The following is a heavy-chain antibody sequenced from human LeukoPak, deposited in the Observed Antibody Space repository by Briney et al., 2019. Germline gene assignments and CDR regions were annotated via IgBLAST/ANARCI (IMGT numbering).Heavy chain of an antibody. CDR3: ARVTRGGITGTTSWFDP. D-gene: IGHD1-7*01. CDR1: GYTFTGYY. V-gene: IGHV1-2*02. CDR2: INPNSGGT. Sequence: ASVKVSCKASGYTFTGYYMHWVRQAPGQGLEWMGWINPNSGGTNYAQKFQGRVTMTRDTSISTAYMELSRLRSDDTAVYYCARVTRGGITGTTSWFDPWGQGTLVTVSS. J-gene: IGHJ5*02.